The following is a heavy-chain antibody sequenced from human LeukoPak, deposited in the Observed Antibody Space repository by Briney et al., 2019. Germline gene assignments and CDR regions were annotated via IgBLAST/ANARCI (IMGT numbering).Heavy chain of an antibody. J-gene: IGHJ6*02. CDR1: GFTFSSYA. Sequence: PGGSLRLSCAASGFTFSSYAMSWVRQAPGKGLEWVSAISGSGGSTYYADSVKGRFTISRDNSKNTLYLQMNSLRAEDTAEYYCAKGSYGPYYYYGMDVWGQGTTVTVSS. D-gene: IGHD5-18*01. CDR3: AKGSYGPYYYYGMDV. V-gene: IGHV3-23*01. CDR2: ISGSGGST.